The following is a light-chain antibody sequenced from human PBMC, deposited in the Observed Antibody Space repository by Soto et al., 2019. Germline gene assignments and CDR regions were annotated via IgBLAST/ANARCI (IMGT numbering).Light chain of an antibody. Sequence: AIQMTQSPSSLSASVGDRVAITCRASHAIGNDLGWYQQKPGKAPKLLIYSASTLQSGVPSRFSGSGSGTDFTLTICSLQPEDFATYYCLQDYNYPRTFGQGTKVDIK. CDR3: LQDYNYPRT. CDR1: HAIGND. J-gene: IGKJ1*01. CDR2: SAS. V-gene: IGKV1-6*01.